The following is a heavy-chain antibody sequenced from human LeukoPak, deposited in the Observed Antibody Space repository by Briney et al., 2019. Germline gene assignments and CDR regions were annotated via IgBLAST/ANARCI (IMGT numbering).Heavy chain of an antibody. J-gene: IGHJ5*02. CDR3: ARDPRPYYYDSSGYPQSDH. CDR2: ISSSSSYI. D-gene: IGHD3-22*01. V-gene: IGHV3-21*01. CDR1: GFTFSSYS. Sequence: GGSLRLSCAASGFTFSSYSMNWVRQAPGKGLEWVSSISSSSSYIYYADSVKGRFTISRDNAKNSLYLQMNSLRAEDTAVYYCARDPRPYYYDSSGYPQSDHWGQGTLVTVSS.